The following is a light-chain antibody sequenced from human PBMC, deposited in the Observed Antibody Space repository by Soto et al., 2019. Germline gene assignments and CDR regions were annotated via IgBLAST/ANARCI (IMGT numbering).Light chain of an antibody. CDR1: QSVSSSY. J-gene: IGKJ3*01. CDR2: VAS. Sequence: EIVLTQSPGTLSLSPGERATLSCRASQSVSSSYLAWYQQKPGQAPRLLIYVASSRATGIPDRFSGSGSGTDFTLTISRLEPEDFAVYYCQQYGSLPFTFGPGTKVDIK. V-gene: IGKV3-20*01. CDR3: QQYGSLPFT.